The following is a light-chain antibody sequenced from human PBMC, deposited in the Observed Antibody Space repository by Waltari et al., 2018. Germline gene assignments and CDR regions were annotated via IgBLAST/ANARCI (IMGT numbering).Light chain of an antibody. J-gene: IGKJ1*01. CDR2: DAS. V-gene: IGKV3-11*01. CDR1: QSVGTS. CDR3: QQRNTWPRT. Sequence: EIFLTQSPATLSVSAGERAALSCRASQSVGTSLAWYQHRAGQAPRLLIYDASKRAAGIPARFSGRGSGTDFTLVSDTLEPEDFAVYYCQQRNTWPRTFGQGTKVEI.